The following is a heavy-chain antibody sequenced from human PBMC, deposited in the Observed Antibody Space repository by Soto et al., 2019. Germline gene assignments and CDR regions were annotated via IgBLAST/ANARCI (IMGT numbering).Heavy chain of an antibody. Sequence: PSETLSLTCTASGRSIITSIHYCDWFRQPSGKGLEWIGSIYYSGSTYYNPSLKSRVTMSVDTSKNQFSLWLSSVTAADTAVYYCARRREDDSSGYHHIDYWGRGTLVTVS. CDR3: ARRREDDSSGYHHIDY. D-gene: IGHD3-22*01. J-gene: IGHJ4*02. CDR2: IYYSGST. CDR1: GRSIITSIHY. V-gene: IGHV4-39*01.